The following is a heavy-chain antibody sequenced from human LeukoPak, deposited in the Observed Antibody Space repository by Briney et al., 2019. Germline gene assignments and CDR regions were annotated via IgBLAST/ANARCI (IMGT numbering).Heavy chain of an antibody. Sequence: PGGSLRLSCAASGFTFSSYWMTWVRQAPGKELEWVANIKQDGSEKYYVDSVKGRFTISRDNAKNSLYLQMNSLRAEDSAVYYCARAGFCTSPSCLSSSWSAFGIDYWGQGALVTVSS. CDR1: GFTFSSYW. V-gene: IGHV3-7*01. CDR3: ARAGFCTSPSCLSSSWSAFGIDY. J-gene: IGHJ4*02. CDR2: IKQDGSEK. D-gene: IGHD2-2*01.